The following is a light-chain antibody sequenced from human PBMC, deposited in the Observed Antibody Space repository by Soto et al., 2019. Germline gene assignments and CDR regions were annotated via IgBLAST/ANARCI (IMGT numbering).Light chain of an antibody. V-gene: IGLV1-47*01. J-gene: IGLJ2*01. CDR1: SSNIGSNY. CDR3: AAWDDSLSGYVV. Sequence: QPVLTQPPSASGTPGQRVTISCSGSSSNIGSNYVYWYQQLPGTAPKLLIYRNNQRPSGVPDRFPGSKSGTSASLAISGLRSEDEADYYCAAWDDSLSGYVVFGGGTKLTVL. CDR2: RNN.